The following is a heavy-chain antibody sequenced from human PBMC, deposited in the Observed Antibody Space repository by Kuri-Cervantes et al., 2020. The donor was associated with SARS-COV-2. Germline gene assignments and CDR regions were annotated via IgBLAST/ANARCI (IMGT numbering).Heavy chain of an antibody. D-gene: IGHD6-19*01. CDR2: ISRSSYI. J-gene: IGHJ4*02. CDR3: ARLIAPRESSGSGWNDY. CDR1: GLPFNFNSYS. Sequence: GGSLRLSCAASGLPFNFNSYSMNWVRQAPGKGLEWVSSISRSSYIFYADSVKGRFTISRDNAKNSLYLQMNSLRAEDTAVYYCARLIAPRESSGSGWNDYWGQGTLVTVSS. V-gene: IGHV3-21*01.